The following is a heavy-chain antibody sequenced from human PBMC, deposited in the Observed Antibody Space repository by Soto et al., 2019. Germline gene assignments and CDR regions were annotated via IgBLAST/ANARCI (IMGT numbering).Heavy chain of an antibody. CDR3: AREMGKYCSGGSCYPPSYYYYGIDV. CDR2: INAGNGNT. Sequence: ASVKVSCKASGYTFTSYAMHWVRQAPGQRLEWMGWINAGNGNTKYSQKFQGRVTITRDTSASTAYMELSSLRSEDTAVYYCAREMGKYCSGGSCYPPSYYYYGIDVWGQGTTVTVSS. D-gene: IGHD2-15*01. CDR1: GYTFTSYA. J-gene: IGHJ6*02. V-gene: IGHV1-3*01.